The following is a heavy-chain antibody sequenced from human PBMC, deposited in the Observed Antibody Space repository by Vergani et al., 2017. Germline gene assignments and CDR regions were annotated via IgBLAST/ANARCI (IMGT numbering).Heavy chain of an antibody. J-gene: IGHJ4*02. CDR2: IHHSGSS. CDR3: ARDGVGSDAVAGSNY. Sequence: QLQLQESGSGLVKPSQTLSLTCAVSGGSISSGGYSWSWIRQPPGKGLEWIGYIHHSGSSYYNPSLKSRVTISVDKSKNQFSLKLSSVTAADTAVYYCARDGVGSDAVAGSNYWGQGTLVTVSS. D-gene: IGHD6-19*01. V-gene: IGHV4-30-2*01. CDR1: GGSISSGGYS.